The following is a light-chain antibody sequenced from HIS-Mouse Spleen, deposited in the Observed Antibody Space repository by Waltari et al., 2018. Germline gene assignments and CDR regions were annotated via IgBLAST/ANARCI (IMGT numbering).Light chain of an antibody. CDR3: QVWDSSSDPHVV. J-gene: IGLJ2*01. CDR1: NIGRKS. CDR2: DDS. V-gene: IGLV3-21*02. Sequence: SYVLTQPPSVSVAPGQTATITCGGNNIGRKSVPWYQQKPGQAPVLVVYDDSDRPSGIPERFSGSNSGNTATLTISRVEAGDEADYYCQVWDSSSDPHVVFGGGTKLTVL.